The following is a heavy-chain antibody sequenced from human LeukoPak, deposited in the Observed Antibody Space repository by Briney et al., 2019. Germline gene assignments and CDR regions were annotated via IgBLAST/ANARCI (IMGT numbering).Heavy chain of an antibody. CDR1: GYTFTGYY. V-gene: IGHV1-2*02. CDR3: ARDSYYYDSSSTPGY. D-gene: IGHD3-22*01. CDR2: INPNSGGT. J-gene: IGHJ4*02. Sequence: ASVKVSCEASGYTFTGYYMHWVRQAPGQGLEWMGWINPNSGGTNYAQKFQGRVTMTRDTSISTAYMELSRLRSDDTAVYYCARDSYYYDSSSTPGYWGQGTLVTVSS.